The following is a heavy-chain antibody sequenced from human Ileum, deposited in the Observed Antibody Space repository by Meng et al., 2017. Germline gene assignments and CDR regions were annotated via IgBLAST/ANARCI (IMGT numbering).Heavy chain of an antibody. CDR2: ITTSGGIT. V-gene: IGHV3-23*01. J-gene: IGHJ3*02. Sequence: GESLKISCAASGFTFSSYGMSWVRQAPGKGLEWVSAITTSGGITNYADSVKGRFNISRDNSKNTLYLQINSLRAEDTAVYYCAKRHDSGSLGAFDIWGQGTMVTVSS. CDR1: GFTFSSYG. D-gene: IGHD3-10*01. CDR3: AKRHDSGSLGAFDI.